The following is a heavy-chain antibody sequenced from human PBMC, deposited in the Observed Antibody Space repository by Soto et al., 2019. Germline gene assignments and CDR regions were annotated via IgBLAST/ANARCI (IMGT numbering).Heavy chain of an antibody. J-gene: IGHJ6*02. CDR3: ARQRRTSVYYYAMDV. CDR2: IYSSGST. V-gene: IGHV4-39*01. CDR1: GGSISGSTHY. D-gene: IGHD4-17*01. Sequence: SETLSLTCTASGGSISGSTHYWGWIRQPPGKGLEWIGSIYSSGSTNYNPSLQSRVTISVDTSKNQFSLRLNSVTAADTAVYYCARQRRTSVYYYAMDVWGQGTTVTVSS.